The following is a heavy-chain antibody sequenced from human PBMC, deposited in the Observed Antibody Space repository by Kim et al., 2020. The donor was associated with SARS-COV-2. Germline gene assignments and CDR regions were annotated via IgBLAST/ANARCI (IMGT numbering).Heavy chain of an antibody. J-gene: IGHJ4*02. D-gene: IGHD3-16*01. CDR2: SDVETT. V-gene: IGHV3-74*01. Sequence: SDVETTTYAESVRGRFAISSDHAKNNLYLQMNGLGAEDTAVYYCASVLIGWGQGTLVTVSS. CDR3: ASVLIG.